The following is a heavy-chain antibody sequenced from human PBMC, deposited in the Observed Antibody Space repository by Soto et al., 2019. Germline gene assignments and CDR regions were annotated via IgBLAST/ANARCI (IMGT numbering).Heavy chain of an antibody. V-gene: IGHV3-33*01. D-gene: IGHD4-17*01. CDR2: IWYDGTNK. Sequence: QVQLVESGGGVVQPGRSLRLSCATSGFTFSSYGMHWVRQGPGKGLEWVAVIWYDGTNKYYADSVNGRFTISRDDSKNTXXLQMISLRAEDTAVYYCARGPMTTVTTWGDWYFDLWGRGTLVTVSS. J-gene: IGHJ2*01. CDR1: GFTFSSYG. CDR3: ARGPMTTVTTWGDWYFDL.